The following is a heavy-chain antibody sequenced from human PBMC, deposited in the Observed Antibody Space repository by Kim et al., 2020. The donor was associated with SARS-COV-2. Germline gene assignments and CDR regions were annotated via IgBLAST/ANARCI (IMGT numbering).Heavy chain of an antibody. Sequence: GGSLRLSCAASGFIFGGHDMHWVRQVTGKGLEWVAAIGTSGVTFYEASVKGRFIISRENGENSLFLQMDSLRVGDTAIYYCARGLHLWLGGDVWGRGTTVTVSS. D-gene: IGHD3-10*01. V-gene: IGHV3-13*04. CDR2: IGTSGVT. J-gene: IGHJ6*02. CDR1: GFIFGGHD. CDR3: ARGLHLWLGGDV.